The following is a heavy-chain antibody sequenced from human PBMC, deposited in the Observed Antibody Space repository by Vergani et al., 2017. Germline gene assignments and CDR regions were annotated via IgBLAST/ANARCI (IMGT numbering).Heavy chain of an antibody. J-gene: IGHJ4*02. V-gene: IGHV3-53*02. D-gene: IGHD2-2*01. CDR3: ARVPINDFRLDY. CDR1: GFTVSSNY. Sequence: EVQLVETGGGLIQPGGSLRLSCAASGFTVSSNYMSWVRQAPGKGLEWVSVIYSGGSTYYADSVKGRFTISRDNSKNTLYLQMNSLRAEDTAVYYCARVPINDFRLDYWGQGTLVTVSS. CDR2: IYSGGST.